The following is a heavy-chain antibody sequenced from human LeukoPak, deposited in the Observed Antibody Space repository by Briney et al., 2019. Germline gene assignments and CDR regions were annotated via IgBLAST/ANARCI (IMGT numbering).Heavy chain of an antibody. CDR1: GGSISSSSYY. V-gene: IGHV4-39*07. Sequence: SETLSLTCTVSGGSISSSSYYWGWIRQPPGKGLEWIGGIYYSGSTYYNPSLKSRVTISVDTSKNQFSLKLSSVTAADTAVYYCARDYRLSSTVTPGRFDPWGQGTLVTVSS. J-gene: IGHJ5*02. CDR2: IYYSGST. D-gene: IGHD4-17*01. CDR3: ARDYRLSSTVTPGRFDP.